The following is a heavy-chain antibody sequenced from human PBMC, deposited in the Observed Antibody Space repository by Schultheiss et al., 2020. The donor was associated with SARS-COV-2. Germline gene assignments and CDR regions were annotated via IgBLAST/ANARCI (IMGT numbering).Heavy chain of an antibody. D-gene: IGHD6-13*01. CDR2: ISYSGST. CDR1: GGSISSYY. J-gene: IGHJ6*02. CDR3: ARGPEDIAAAGYYYYYYGLDV. V-gene: IGHV4-59*01. Sequence: SETLSLTCSVSGGSISSYYWSWIRQPPGKGLEWIGYISYSGSTKYNPSLKSRVTISVDTSKNQFYLKLSSVTAADTAVYYCARGPEDIAAAGYYYYYYGLDVWGQGTAVTVSS.